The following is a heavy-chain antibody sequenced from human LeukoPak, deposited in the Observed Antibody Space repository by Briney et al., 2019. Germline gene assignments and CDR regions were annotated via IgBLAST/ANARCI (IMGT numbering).Heavy chain of an antibody. CDR3: ATHQSPYYDIGAFDI. V-gene: IGHV1-18*01. CDR2: ISAYNGNT. CDR1: GYTFTSYG. Sequence: ASVKVSCKASGYTFTSYGISWVRQAPGQGLEWMGWISAYNGNTNYAQKLQGRVTMTTDTSTSTAYMELRSLTSDDTAVFYCATHQSPYYDIGAFDIWGQGTMVTVSS. J-gene: IGHJ3*02. D-gene: IGHD3-9*01.